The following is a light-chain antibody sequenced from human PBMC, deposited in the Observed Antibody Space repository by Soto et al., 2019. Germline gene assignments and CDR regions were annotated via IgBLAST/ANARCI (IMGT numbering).Light chain of an antibody. CDR3: QQYGSSLMYT. J-gene: IGKJ2*01. Sequence: EIVLTQSPGTLSLSPGERATLSCRASQSVSSSYLAWYQQKPGQAPRLLIYGASSRATGIPDRFSGSGSGTVFTLTISRLEPEDFAVYYCQQYGSSLMYTFGQRTKLEIK. V-gene: IGKV3-20*01. CDR2: GAS. CDR1: QSVSSSY.